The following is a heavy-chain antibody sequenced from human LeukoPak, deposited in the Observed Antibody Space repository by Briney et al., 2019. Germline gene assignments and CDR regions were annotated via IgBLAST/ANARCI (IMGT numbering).Heavy chain of an antibody. V-gene: IGHV1-69*05. D-gene: IGHD3-9*01. CDR1: GGTFNNYA. CDR2: IIPIFGTA. CDR3: ATADPRLYTIRYFEY. J-gene: IGHJ4*02. Sequence: SVKVSCKASGGTFNNYAISWVRQAPGQGLEWMGGIIPIFGTANYAQKVQGRVTITTDESTTTAYMELSSLRSEDTAVYYCATADPRLYTIRYFEYWGQGTLVTVSS.